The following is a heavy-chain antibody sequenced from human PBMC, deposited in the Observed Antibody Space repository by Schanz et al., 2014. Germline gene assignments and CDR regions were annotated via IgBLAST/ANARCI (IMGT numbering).Heavy chain of an antibody. V-gene: IGHV3-23*04. Sequence: EVQLVESGGGLVQPGGSLRLSCAASGFTFSSYSMSWVRQAPGKGLEWVSGFDAHDGRAYYADSAKGRFTISRDNSKSTLYVEMNSLRVEDTAVYYCAKGRFGELSAFDIWGQGTMVTVSS. CDR1: GFTFSSYS. J-gene: IGHJ3*02. D-gene: IGHD3-10*01. CDR3: AKGRFGELSAFDI. CDR2: FDAHDGRA.